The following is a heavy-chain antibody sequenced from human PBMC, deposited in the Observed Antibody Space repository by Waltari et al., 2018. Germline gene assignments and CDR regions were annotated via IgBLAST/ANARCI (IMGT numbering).Heavy chain of an antibody. Sequence: QVQLVQSGAEVKKPGASVKVSCKASGYTFTGYYMHWVRQAPGQGLEWMGLINPNRGGTNYAQKFQCRVTMTRDTSISTAYMELSRLRSDDTAVYYCARELQTWELQDYWGQGTLVTVSS. CDR2: INPNRGGT. V-gene: IGHV1-2*02. D-gene: IGHD1-26*01. CDR3: ARELQTWELQDY. CDR1: GYTFTGYY. J-gene: IGHJ4*02.